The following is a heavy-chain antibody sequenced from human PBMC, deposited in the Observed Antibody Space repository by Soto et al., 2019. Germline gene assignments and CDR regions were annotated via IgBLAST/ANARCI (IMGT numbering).Heavy chain of an antibody. Sequence: PSETLSLTCSVSGGSVSDKTYYWSWIRQPPGKRLEWIGYVYYSGTTNYNPSLKSRVTISVDLSKNQFSLRLSSVTTADTALYYCARTTTVPNSLRSRYFFDYWGQGTLVTVSS. CDR2: VYYSGTT. D-gene: IGHD4-17*01. CDR3: ARTTTVPNSLRSRYFFDY. J-gene: IGHJ4*02. CDR1: GGSVSDKTYY. V-gene: IGHV4-61*01.